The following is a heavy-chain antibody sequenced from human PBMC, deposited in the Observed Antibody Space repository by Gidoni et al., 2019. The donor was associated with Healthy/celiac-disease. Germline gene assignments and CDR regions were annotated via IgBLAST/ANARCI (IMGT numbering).Heavy chain of an antibody. CDR1: GFTFSSYA. CDR2: ISGSGGST. CDR3: AKPGSKYYYDSSGYYNY. D-gene: IGHD3-22*01. J-gene: IGHJ4*02. Sequence: EVQLLESGGGLVQPGGSLRLSCAASGFTFSSYAMSWVRQAPGKGLEWVSAISGSGGSTYYADSVKGRFTISRDNSKNTLYLQMNSLRAEDTAVYYCAKPGSKYYYDSSGYYNYWGQGTLVTVSS. V-gene: IGHV3-23*01.